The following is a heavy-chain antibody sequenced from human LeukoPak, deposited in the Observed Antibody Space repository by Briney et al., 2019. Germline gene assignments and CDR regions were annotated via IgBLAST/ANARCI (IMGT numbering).Heavy chain of an antibody. Sequence: GGSLRLSCAASGFAFNTYWMSWVRQAPGKGLEWVSSISSSSSYIYYADSVKGRFTISRDNAKNSLYLQMNSLRAEDTAVYYCASASSSWTLGYWGQGTLVTVSS. D-gene: IGHD6-13*01. CDR1: GFAFNTYW. V-gene: IGHV3-21*01. CDR2: ISSSSSYI. CDR3: ASASSSWTLGY. J-gene: IGHJ4*02.